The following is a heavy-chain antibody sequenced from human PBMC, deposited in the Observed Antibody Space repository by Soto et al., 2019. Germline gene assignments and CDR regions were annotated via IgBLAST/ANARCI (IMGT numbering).Heavy chain of an antibody. CDR1: GGTFSSYA. V-gene: IGHV1-69*12. D-gene: IGHD2-2*01. Sequence: QVQLVQSGAEVKKPGSSVKVSCKASGGTFSSYAISWVRQAPGQGLEWMGGIIPIFGTANYAQKFQGRVTITAADSTSTAYMELSSLRSEDTGVHYCPSLPRVSTYWYLDLWGRGTLVTVSP. J-gene: IGHJ2*01. CDR3: PSLPRVSTYWYLDL. CDR2: IIPIFGTA.